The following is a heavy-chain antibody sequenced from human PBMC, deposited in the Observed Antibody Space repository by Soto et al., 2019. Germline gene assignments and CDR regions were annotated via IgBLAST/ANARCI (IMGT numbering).Heavy chain of an antibody. CDR2: LYNTGST. CDR1: GASISRYY. CDR3: ARGYSSYFGAFDI. V-gene: IGHV4-59*01. Sequence: PSETLSLTCTVSGASISRYYWSWIRQSPGKGLEWIGYLYNTGSTIYNPSLKSRVTISVDTSKNQFSLKLSSVTAADTAVYYWARGYSSYFGAFDIWGQRTMV. D-gene: IGHD1-26*01. J-gene: IGHJ3*02.